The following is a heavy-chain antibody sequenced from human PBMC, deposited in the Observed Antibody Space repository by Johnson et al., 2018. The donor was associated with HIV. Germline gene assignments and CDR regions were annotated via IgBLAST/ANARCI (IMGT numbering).Heavy chain of an antibody. J-gene: IGHJ3*02. Sequence: QVQLVESGGGLVQPGRSPRLSCAASGFTFSSYAMHWVRQAPGKGLEWVAVISYDGSNKYYADSVKGRFTISRDNSKNTLYLQMNSLRAEDTAVYYCARTGGNHAFDIWGQGTMVTVSS. CDR2: ISYDGSNK. CDR1: GFTFSSYA. V-gene: IGHV3-30-3*01. CDR3: ARTGGNHAFDI. D-gene: IGHD4-23*01.